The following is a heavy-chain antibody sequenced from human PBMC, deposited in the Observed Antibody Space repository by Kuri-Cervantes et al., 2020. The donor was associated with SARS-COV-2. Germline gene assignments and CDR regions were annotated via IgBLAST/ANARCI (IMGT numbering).Heavy chain of an antibody. J-gene: IGHJ6*02. CDR1: GGSVSSGSYY. V-gene: IGHV4-61*01. CDR3: ARDSGGPCYSGYGCYYYYGLDV. CDR2: IYYSGST. Sequence: SETLSLTCTVSGGSVSSGSYYWSWIRQPPGKGLEWIGYIYYSGSTNYNPSLKSRVTISVDTSKNQFSLKLSSVTAADSAVYYCARDSGGPCYSGYGCYYYYGLDVWGRGTTVTVSS. D-gene: IGHD2-21*01.